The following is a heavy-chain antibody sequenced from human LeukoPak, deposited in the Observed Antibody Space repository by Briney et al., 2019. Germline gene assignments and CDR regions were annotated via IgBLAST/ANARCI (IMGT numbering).Heavy chain of an antibody. Sequence: SETLSFTCTVSGGSISSGGYYFSWIRQHPAKALVWIAYLYYSGSTYYNPSLKSRVTISVDTSKNQFSLKLSSVTAADTAVYYCAREAYCGGDCYSGSSYWGQGTLVTVSS. V-gene: IGHV4-31*03. CDR2: LYYSGST. D-gene: IGHD2-21*02. J-gene: IGHJ4*02. CDR1: GGSISSGGYY. CDR3: AREAYCGGDCYSGSSY.